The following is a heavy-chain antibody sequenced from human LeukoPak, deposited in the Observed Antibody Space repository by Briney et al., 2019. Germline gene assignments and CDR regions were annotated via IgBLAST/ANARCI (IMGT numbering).Heavy chain of an antibody. CDR2: IDISGGPT. D-gene: IGHD1-26*01. CDR1: GFAFSTFV. Sequence: GGSLRLSCAASGFAFSTFVMSWVRQAPRKGPEWVSTIDISGGPTYYADSVKGRFTISRDNSKNSLYLQMNSLRAEDTAVYYCAKIVGNYGFDFWGQGTLVTVSS. J-gene: IGHJ4*02. CDR3: AKIVGNYGFDF. V-gene: IGHV3-23*01.